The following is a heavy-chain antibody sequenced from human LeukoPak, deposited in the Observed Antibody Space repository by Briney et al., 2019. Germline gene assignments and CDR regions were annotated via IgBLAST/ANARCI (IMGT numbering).Heavy chain of an antibody. J-gene: IGHJ3*02. D-gene: IGHD6-13*01. V-gene: IGHV4-39*01. CDR3: VRGIAAAGDAFDI. Sequence: SETLSLTCTVSGGSISSSSYYWGWIRQPPGKGLEWIGSIYYSGSTYYNPSLKSRVTISVDTSKNQFSLKLSSVTAADTAVYYCVRGIAAAGDAFDIWGQGTMVTVSS. CDR2: IYYSGST. CDR1: GGSISSSSYY.